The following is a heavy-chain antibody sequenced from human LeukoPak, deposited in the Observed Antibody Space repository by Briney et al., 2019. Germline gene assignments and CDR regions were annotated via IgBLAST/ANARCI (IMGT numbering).Heavy chain of an antibody. Sequence: PSETLSLTCAVYGGSFSGYYWSWIRQPPGKGLEWIGEINHSGSTNYNPSLKSRVTISVDTSKNQFSLKLSSVTAADTAVYYCARDVLPGIAAAGTGRWFDPWGQGTLVTVSS. CDR2: INHSGST. J-gene: IGHJ5*02. V-gene: IGHV4-34*01. CDR1: GGSFSGYY. CDR3: ARDVLPGIAAAGTGRWFDP. D-gene: IGHD6-13*01.